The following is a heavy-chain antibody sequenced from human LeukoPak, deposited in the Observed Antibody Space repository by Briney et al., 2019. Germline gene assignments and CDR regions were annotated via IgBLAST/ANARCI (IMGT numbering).Heavy chain of an antibody. CDR3: AKCDNYYDSSGQGGVDY. J-gene: IGHJ4*02. CDR1: GFTFSSYG. CDR2: IRYDGSNK. V-gene: IGHV3-30*02. Sequence: SGGSLRLSCAASGFTFSSYGMHWVRQAPGKGLEWVAFIRYDGSNKYYADSVKGRFTISRDNSKNTLYLQMNSLRAEDTAVYYCAKCDNYYDSSGQGGVDYWGQGTLVTVSS. D-gene: IGHD3-22*01.